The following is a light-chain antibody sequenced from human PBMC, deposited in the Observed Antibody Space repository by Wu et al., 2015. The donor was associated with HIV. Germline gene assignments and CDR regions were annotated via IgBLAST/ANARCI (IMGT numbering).Light chain of an antibody. CDR3: QQYNTFPYS. CDR2: KAS. V-gene: IGKV1-5*03. J-gene: IGKJ2*03. Sequence: IQMTQSPSTLSASVGDRVTITCRASQSISSWLAWYQQKPGKAPKLLIYKASSLESGVPSRFSGSGSGTEFILTISSLQPDDLATYYCQQYNTFPYSFGQGTKLEIK. CDR1: QSISSW.